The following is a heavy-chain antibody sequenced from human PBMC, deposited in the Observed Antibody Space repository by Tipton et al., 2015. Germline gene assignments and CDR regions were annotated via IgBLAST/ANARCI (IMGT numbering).Heavy chain of an antibody. D-gene: IGHD4-23*01. CDR1: SDSISKYY. Sequence: TLSLTCSVSSDSISKYYWSWIRQPPGKELEWIGYIQYSGGTNYNPSLKSRVTISVDTSKTQFSLKMSSVTASDTAMYYCARARGRHGGLFDSWGQGILVTVSS. CDR2: IQYSGGT. J-gene: IGHJ4*02. V-gene: IGHV4-59*01. CDR3: ARARGRHGGLFDS.